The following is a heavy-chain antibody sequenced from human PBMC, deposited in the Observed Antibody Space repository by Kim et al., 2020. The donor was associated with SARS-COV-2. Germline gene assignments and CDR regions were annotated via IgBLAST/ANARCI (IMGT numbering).Heavy chain of an antibody. CDR2: ISGSGGST. CDR1: GFTFSSYA. Sequence: GGSLRLSCAASGFTFSSYAMSWVRQAPGKGLEWVSAISGSGGSTYYADSVKGRFTISRDNSKNTLYLQMNSLRAEDTAVYYCAKYSYSIYYYYGMDVWGQGATVTVSS. V-gene: IGHV3-23*01. D-gene: IGHD5-18*01. J-gene: IGHJ6*02. CDR3: AKYSYSIYYYYGMDV.